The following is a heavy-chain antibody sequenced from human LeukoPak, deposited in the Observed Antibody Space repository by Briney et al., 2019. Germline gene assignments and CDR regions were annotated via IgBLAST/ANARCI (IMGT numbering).Heavy chain of an antibody. J-gene: IGHJ4*02. V-gene: IGHV3-9*01. D-gene: IGHD3-9*01. CDR3: AKAAEDLDWLSGLDY. CDR2: ISWNSGSI. CDR1: GFTFDDYA. Sequence: SGGSLRLSCAASGFTFDDYAMHWVRQAPGKGLEWVSGISWNSGSIGYADSVKGRFTISRDNAKNSLYLQMNSLRAEDTALYYCAKAAEDLDWLSGLDYWGQGTLVTVSS.